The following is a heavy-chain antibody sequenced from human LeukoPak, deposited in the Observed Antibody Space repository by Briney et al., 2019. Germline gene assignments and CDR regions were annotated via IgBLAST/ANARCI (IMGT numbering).Heavy chain of an antibody. D-gene: IGHD3-10*01. J-gene: IGHJ5*02. CDR1: GENFSIYF. CDR3: ARNYYGLGNFRENWFDP. V-gene: IGHV4-59*01. Sequence: SETLSLTCAVYGENFSIYFYGWIRQPPGKGLEWIGYISYSGNTNYNPSLKSRVTISVDTSKDQFSLRLSSVTAADTAVYYCARNYYGLGNFRENWFDPWGQGTLVTVSS. CDR2: ISYSGNT.